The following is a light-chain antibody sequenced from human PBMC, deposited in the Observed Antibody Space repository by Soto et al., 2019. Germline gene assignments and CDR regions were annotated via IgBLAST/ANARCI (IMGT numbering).Light chain of an antibody. CDR3: QQYHSYPVT. J-gene: IGKJ1*01. V-gene: IGKV1-5*03. CDR1: QSISSW. CDR2: KAS. Sequence: DIQMTQSPSTLSASVGDRVTITCRASQSISSWLAWYQQKPGKAPKLLIYKASSLESGVPSRFSGSGSGTEFTLTISSLQPDDFATYYCQQYHSYPVTFGQGTKVDIK.